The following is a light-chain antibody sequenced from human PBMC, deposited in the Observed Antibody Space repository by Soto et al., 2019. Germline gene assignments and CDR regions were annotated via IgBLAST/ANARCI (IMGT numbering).Light chain of an antibody. CDR3: CSYAGTSSHVL. CDR2: EAT. V-gene: IGLV2-23*01. J-gene: IGLJ2*01. Sequence: QSALTQPASVSGSPGQSITISCTGTNSDVGSYNLVSWYQQHPDKAPKLMIYEATKRPSGVSNRFSGSKSGNTASLTVSGLQAEDEADYYCCSYAGTSSHVLFGGGTQLTVL. CDR1: NSDVGSYNL.